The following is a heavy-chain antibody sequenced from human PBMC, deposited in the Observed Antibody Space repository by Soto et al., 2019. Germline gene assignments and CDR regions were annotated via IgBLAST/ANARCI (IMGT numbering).Heavy chain of an antibody. CDR2: ISGAGGST. CDR3: AKGFGGFATYLYFDY. V-gene: IGHV3-23*01. J-gene: IGHJ4*02. D-gene: IGHD3-10*01. CDR1: GFPFSTYA. Sequence: GGSLRLSCAASGFPFSTYAMSWVRQAPGKGLEWVSAISGAGGSTYYADSVKGRFTVSRDNSKNTLFLQMNILRAEDTAVYYCAKGFGGFATYLYFDYWGQGTLVTVSS.